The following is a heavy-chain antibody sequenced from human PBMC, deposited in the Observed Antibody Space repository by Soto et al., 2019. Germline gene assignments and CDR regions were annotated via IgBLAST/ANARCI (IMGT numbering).Heavy chain of an antibody. CDR1: GFTFSSYC. CDR3: AKDLVSTSPYYYYYSMDV. V-gene: IGHV3-30*18. CDR2: ISYDGSNK. Sequence: GGSLRLSCAASGFTFSSYCRHWVRQAPGKGLEWVAVISYDGSNKYYVDSVKGRFTISRDNAKNSLYLQMNSLRAEDTAVYYCAKDLVSTSPYYYYYSMDVWGQGTTLTVSS. J-gene: IGHJ6*02. D-gene: IGHD2-8*01.